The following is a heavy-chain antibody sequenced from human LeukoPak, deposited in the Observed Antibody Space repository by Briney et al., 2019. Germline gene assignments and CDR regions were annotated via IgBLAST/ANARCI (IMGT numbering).Heavy chain of an antibody. Sequence: GGSLRRSCAASGLTFSSYPMTWVRQAPGKGLEWVSAISGGGGSTHYADSVKGRFTISRDNSKNTLYLQMNSLRAEDTAVYFCAKGAYFSGSYGFAFDYWGQGTLVTVSS. CDR2: ISGGGGST. V-gene: IGHV3-23*01. CDR1: GLTFSSYP. J-gene: IGHJ4*02. D-gene: IGHD3-10*01. CDR3: AKGAYFSGSYGFAFDY.